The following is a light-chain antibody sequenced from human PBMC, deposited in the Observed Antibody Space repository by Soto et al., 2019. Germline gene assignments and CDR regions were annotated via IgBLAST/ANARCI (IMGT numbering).Light chain of an antibody. V-gene: IGLV4-69*01. CDR1: SGHSSYA. Sequence: QSVLTQSPSASASLGASVKLTCTLSSGHSSYAIAWHQQQPEKGPRYLMKLNSDGSHSKGDGIPDRVSGSSSGAERYLPISSLQSEDEADYYCQTWGTGIRVFGGGTKLTVL. CDR2: LNSDGSH. CDR3: QTWGTGIRV. J-gene: IGLJ2*01.